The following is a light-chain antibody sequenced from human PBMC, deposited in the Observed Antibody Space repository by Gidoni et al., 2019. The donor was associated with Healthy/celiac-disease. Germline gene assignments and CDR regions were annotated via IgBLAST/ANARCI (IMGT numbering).Light chain of an antibody. V-gene: IGKV3-20*01. CDR3: QQYGSSTT. CDR2: GAS. Sequence: IVFTQSPGTLALSPGERATLSCRASQSVSSSYLAWYQQKPGQAHRLLIYGASSRATGVPDRFSGSGSGTDFTLTISRLEPEDFAVYYCQQYGSSTTFGQGTKVEIK. J-gene: IGKJ1*01. CDR1: QSVSSSY.